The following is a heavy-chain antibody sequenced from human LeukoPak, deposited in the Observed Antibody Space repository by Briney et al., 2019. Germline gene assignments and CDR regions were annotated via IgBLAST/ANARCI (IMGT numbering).Heavy chain of an antibody. Sequence: SVKVSCKASGGTFISYAISWVRQAPGQGLEWMGRVIPIFGTANYAQKFQGRVTITTDESTSTAYMELSSLRSEDTAVYYCARPSVGHYFDYWGQGTLVTVSS. CDR2: VIPIFGTA. CDR3: ARPSVGHYFDY. J-gene: IGHJ4*02. CDR1: GGTFISYA. V-gene: IGHV1-69*05.